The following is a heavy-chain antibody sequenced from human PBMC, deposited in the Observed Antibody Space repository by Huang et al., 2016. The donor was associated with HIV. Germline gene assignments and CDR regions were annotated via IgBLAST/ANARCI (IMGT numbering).Heavy chain of an antibody. Sequence: QVQLQQWGAGLLKPSETLALTCAVYGESLGTYYWAWIRRPPWKGLQWIGEVNDGGDINYNPSLESRVTISVDTSRNQVSLTLTSMTAADTATYYCARRFRVAATRKWFDPWGQGTLVIVSS. V-gene: IGHV4-34*01. D-gene: IGHD3-10*01. CDR2: VNDGGDI. J-gene: IGHJ5*02. CDR1: GESLGTYY. CDR3: ARRFRVAATRKWFDP.